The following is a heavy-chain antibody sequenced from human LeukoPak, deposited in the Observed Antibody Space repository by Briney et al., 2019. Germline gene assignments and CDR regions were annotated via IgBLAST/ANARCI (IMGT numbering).Heavy chain of an antibody. CDR3: AREWEGYSSSWPFDP. CDR1: GYTFTSYY. CDR2: INPSGGST. D-gene: IGHD6-13*01. J-gene: IGHJ5*02. Sequence: ASVKVSCKASGYTFTSYYMHWVRQPPGQGLEWMGIINPSGGSTSYAQKFQGRVTMTRDTSTSTVYMELSSLRSEDTAVYYCAREWEGYSSSWPFDPWGQGTLVTVSS. V-gene: IGHV1-46*01.